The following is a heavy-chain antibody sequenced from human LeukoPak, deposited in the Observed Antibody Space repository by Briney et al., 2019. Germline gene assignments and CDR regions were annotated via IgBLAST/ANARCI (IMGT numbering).Heavy chain of an antibody. V-gene: IGHV4-39*01. CDR2: IYYSGST. CDR3: ARQKWVPYFDY. J-gene: IGHJ4*02. D-gene: IGHD1-26*01. CDR1: GGSISSSSYY. Sequence: SETLSLTCTVSGGSISSSSYYWGWIRQPPGKGLEWIGSIYYSGSTYYNPSLKSRVTISVDTSKNQFSLKLSSVTAADTAVYYCARQKWVPYFDYWGQGTLVTVSS.